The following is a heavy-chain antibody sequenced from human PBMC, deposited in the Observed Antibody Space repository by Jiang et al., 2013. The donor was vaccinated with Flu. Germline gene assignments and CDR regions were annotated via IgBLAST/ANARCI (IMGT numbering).Heavy chain of an antibody. CDR3: ARVVVAAGTDNWFDP. J-gene: IGHJ5*02. D-gene: IGHD2-15*01. Sequence: SVKVSCKASGGTFSSYAISWVRQAPGQGLEWMGGIIPIFGTANYAQKFQGRVTMTTDTSTRTAYMELRSLRSDDTAVYYCARVVVAAGTDNWFDPWGQGTLVTVSS. CDR1: GGTFSSYA. CDR2: IIPIFGTA. V-gene: IGHV1-69*05.